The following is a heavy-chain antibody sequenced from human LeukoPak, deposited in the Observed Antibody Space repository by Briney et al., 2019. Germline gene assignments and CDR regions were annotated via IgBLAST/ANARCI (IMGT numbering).Heavy chain of an antibody. CDR1: GYTLTELS. D-gene: IGHD3-10*01. CDR2: FDPEDGEK. Sequence: GASVKVSCKVSGYTLTELSMHWVRQAPGKGLEWMGGFDPEDGEKVYAQKFQGRLTMTEDTSTDTAYMELSSLRSDDTAVYYCARSWVSVGFGELFLDYWGQGTLVTVSS. V-gene: IGHV1-24*01. J-gene: IGHJ4*02. CDR3: ARSWVSVGFGELFLDY.